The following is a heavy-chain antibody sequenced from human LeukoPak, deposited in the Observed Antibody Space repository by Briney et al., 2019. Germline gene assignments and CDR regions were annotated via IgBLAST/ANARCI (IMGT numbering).Heavy chain of an antibody. J-gene: IGHJ4*02. CDR2: IYSGGST. CDR1: GFTVSSNY. V-gene: IGHV3-66*01. Sequence: GGSLRLSCAASGFTVSSNYMSWVRQAPGKGLKWVSVIYSGGSTYYADSVKGRFTISRDNSKNTLYLQMNSLRAEDTAVYYCAREGHYYDSSDWGQGTLVTVSS. D-gene: IGHD3-22*01. CDR3: AREGHYYDSSD.